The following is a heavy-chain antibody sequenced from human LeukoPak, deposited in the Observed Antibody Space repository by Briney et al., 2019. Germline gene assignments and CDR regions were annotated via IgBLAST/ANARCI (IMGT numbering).Heavy chain of an antibody. D-gene: IGHD6-13*01. CDR1: GGSFSGYY. CDR2: INHSGST. Sequence: SETLSLTCAVYGGSFSGYYWSWIRQPPGKGLEWIGEINHSGSTNYNPSLKSRVTISVDTSKNQFSLKLSSVTAADTAVYYCARLGGSDQQLDEYYFDYWGQGTLVTVSS. CDR3: ARLGGSDQQLDEYYFDY. J-gene: IGHJ4*02. V-gene: IGHV4-34*01.